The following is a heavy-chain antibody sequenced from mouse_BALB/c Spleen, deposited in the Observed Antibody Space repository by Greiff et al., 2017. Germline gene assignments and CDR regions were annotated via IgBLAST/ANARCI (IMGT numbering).Heavy chain of an antibody. Sequence: VQLQQSGPSLVKPSQTLSLTCSVTGDSITSGYWNWIRKFPGNKLEYMGYISYSGSTYYNPSLKSRISITRDTSKNQYYLQLNSVTTEDTATYYCARGFTTGVAWYFDVWGAGTTVTVSS. J-gene: IGHJ1*01. CDR1: GDSITSGY. CDR2: ISYSGST. CDR3: ARGFTTGVAWYFDV. V-gene: IGHV3-8*02. D-gene: IGHD1-1*01.